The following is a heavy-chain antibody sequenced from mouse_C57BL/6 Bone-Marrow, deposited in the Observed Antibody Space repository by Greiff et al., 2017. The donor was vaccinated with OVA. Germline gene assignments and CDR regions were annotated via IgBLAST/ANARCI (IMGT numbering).Heavy chain of an antibody. D-gene: IGHD4-1*01. V-gene: IGHV5-6*01. CDR1: GFTFSSYG. CDR3: ARHGRGIDY. CDR2: ISSGGSYT. Sequence: EVKLVESGGDLVKPGGSLKLSCAASGFTFSSYGMSWVRQTPDKRLEWVATISSGGSYTYYPDTVKGRFTISRDKAKNTLYLQMSSLESEDTAMCSCARHGRGIDYWGQGTTLTVSS. J-gene: IGHJ2*01.